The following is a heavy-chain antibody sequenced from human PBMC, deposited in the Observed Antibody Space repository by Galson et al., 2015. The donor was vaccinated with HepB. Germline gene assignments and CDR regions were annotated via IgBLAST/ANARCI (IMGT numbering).Heavy chain of an antibody. CDR3: AKMGPVD. V-gene: IGHV3-23*01. D-gene: IGHD4-23*01. CDR2: ISSSGSGT. Sequence: SLRLSCAASGFTFSSYAMSWVRQAPGKGLEWVSGISSSGSGTYYADSVKGRFSISRDNSKNTLYLQIDSLRAEDTAVYYCAKMGPVDWGQGTLVTVSS. J-gene: IGHJ4*02. CDR1: GFTFSSYA.